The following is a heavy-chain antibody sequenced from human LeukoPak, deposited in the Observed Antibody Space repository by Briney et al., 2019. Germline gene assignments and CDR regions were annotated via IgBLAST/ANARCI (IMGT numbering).Heavy chain of an antibody. CDR3: AKHSSGYYYPFDY. CDR2: ISGSGGST. CDR1: GFTFSSYA. V-gene: IGHV3-23*01. J-gene: IGHJ4*02. Sequence: GGSLRLSCAASGFTFSSYAMSWVRQAPGKGLEWVSTISGSGGSTYYADSVKGRFTISRDNSKNTLYLQMNSLTAEDTAVYYCAKHSSGYYYPFDYSGLGTLFTVSS. D-gene: IGHD3-22*01.